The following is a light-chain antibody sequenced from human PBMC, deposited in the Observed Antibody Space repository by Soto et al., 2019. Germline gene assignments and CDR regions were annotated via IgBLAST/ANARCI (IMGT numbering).Light chain of an antibody. CDR2: AAS. CDR3: QQGDSFPIT. J-gene: IGKJ5*01. V-gene: IGKV1-12*01. Sequence: DLQMTQSPSSVSASVGDRVTITCRASQSISSSLAWYQQKPGTVPKLLIYAASSLQSGVPSRFSGSGAGTEFTLSITSLQPEDFGTYYCQQGDSFPITFGQGTRLEIK. CDR1: QSISSS.